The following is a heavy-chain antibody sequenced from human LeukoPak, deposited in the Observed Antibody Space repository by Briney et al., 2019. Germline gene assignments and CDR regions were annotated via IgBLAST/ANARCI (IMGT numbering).Heavy chain of an antibody. CDR2: IIPILGIA. CDR1: GGTFSSYA. CDR3: ASGMVRIAVQVYGMDV. J-gene: IGHJ6*02. V-gene: IGHV1-69*04. D-gene: IGHD3-10*01. Sequence: ASVKVSCKASGGTFSSYAISWVRQAPGQGLEWMGRIIPILGIANYAQKFQGRVTITADKSTSTAYMELSSLRSEDTAVYYCASGMVRIAVQVYGMDVWGQGTTVTVSS.